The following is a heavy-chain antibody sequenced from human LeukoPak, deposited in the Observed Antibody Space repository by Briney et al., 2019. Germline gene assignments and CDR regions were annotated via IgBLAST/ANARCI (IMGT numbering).Heavy chain of an antibody. D-gene: IGHD6-19*01. V-gene: IGHV4-4*07. CDR1: GGSISSYY. CDR3: ARDPGRPGYSSGWLYNWFDP. CDR2: IYTSGGT. J-gene: IGHJ5*02. Sequence: SETLSLTCTVSGGSISSYYWSWIRQPAGKGLEWIGRIYTSGGTNYNPSLKSRVTMSVDTSKNQFSLKLSSVTAADTAVYYCARDPGRPGYSSGWLYNWFDPWGQGTLVTVSS.